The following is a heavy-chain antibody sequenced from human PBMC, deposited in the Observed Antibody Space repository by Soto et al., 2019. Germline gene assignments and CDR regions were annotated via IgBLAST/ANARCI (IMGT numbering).Heavy chain of an antibody. CDR1: GGTFNTYT. V-gene: IGHV1-69*06. J-gene: IGHJ4*02. CDR3: ASWRSYSGSYGFDY. D-gene: IGHD1-26*01. CDR2: IVPMYDSV. Sequence: QVQLVQSGAEVKKPGDSVKVSCEASGGTFNTYTINWVRQAPGRGLEWVGQIVPMYDSVNYAENFKGRVTITADKSKKTAYMELTSIRSEDTALYFCASWRSYSGSYGFDYWGQGPLVTVSS.